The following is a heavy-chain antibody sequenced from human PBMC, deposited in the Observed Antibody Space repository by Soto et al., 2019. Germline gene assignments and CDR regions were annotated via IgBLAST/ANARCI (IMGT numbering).Heavy chain of an antibody. Sequence: ASVKVSCKASGYTFTDYGISWVRQAPGQGLEWMGWVNTHSDHTDSAQRLPGRVTMATDTSTSTVYMELRNLRSDDTAVYYCAREYCTSDSCYLPDVWGKGTTVTVPQ. CDR1: GYTFTDYG. V-gene: IGHV1-18*01. D-gene: IGHD2-2*01. CDR3: AREYCTSDSCYLPDV. CDR2: VNTHSDHT. J-gene: IGHJ6*04.